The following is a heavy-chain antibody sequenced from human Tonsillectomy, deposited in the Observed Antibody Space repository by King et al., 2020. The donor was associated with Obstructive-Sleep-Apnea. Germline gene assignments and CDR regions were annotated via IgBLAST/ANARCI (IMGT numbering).Heavy chain of an antibody. Sequence: VQLVESGGDLVQPGGSLSLSCAASGFTLSSYWMAWVRQAPGKGLEWVANIKGDGSERNYVDSVKGRFTISRDNAKNSLYLHVNSMRAEDTAVYYCARDWGGSLDYWGQGTLVTVSS. CDR2: IKGDGSER. D-gene: IGHD3-16*01. CDR3: ARDWGGSLDY. J-gene: IGHJ4*02. CDR1: GFTLSSYW. V-gene: IGHV3-7*01.